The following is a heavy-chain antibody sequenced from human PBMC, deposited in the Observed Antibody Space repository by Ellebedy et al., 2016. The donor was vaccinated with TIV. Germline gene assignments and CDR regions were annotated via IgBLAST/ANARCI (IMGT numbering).Heavy chain of an antibody. CDR2: ISSSGSTI. J-gene: IGHJ6*02. CDR3: ARQEYGSGSYDYYYGMDV. V-gene: IGHV3-48*03. Sequence: GESLKISCAASGFTFSSYEMSWVRQAPGKGLEWVSYISSSGSTIYYADSVKGRFTISRDNAKNSLYLQMNSLRDEDTAVYYCARQEYGSGSYDYYYGMDVWGQGTTVTVSS. D-gene: IGHD3-10*01. CDR1: GFTFSSYE.